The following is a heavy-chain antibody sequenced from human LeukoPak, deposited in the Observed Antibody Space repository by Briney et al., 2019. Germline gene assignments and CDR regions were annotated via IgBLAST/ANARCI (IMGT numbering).Heavy chain of an antibody. CDR1: GYSFTGYF. V-gene: IGHV1-2*02. D-gene: IGHD3-22*01. J-gene: IGHJ4*02. CDR3: ARSGSTGYSLDY. Sequence: ASVKVSCKASGYSFTGYFIHWVRQAPGQGLEWMGCIDPNSGDTKYAQKVQGRVSMPRDTSTRTVYMELSRLRSDDTAVYFCARSGSTGYSLDYWGQGTLVTVSS. CDR2: IDPNSGDT.